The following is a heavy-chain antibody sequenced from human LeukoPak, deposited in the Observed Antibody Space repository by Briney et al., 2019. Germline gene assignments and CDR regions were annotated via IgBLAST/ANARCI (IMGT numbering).Heavy chain of an antibody. CDR3: ARDRRSSSWYWAVNKSYYYYMDV. CDR1: GGSISNKY. V-gene: IGHV4-59*12. CDR2: IYYSGST. Sequence: PSETLSLTCTVSGGSISNKYWSWIRQPPGKGLEWIGYIYYSGSTNYNPSLKSRVTISVDTSKNQFSLKLSSVTAADTAVYYCARDRRSSSWYWAVNKSYYYYMDVWGKGTTVTVSS. D-gene: IGHD6-13*01. J-gene: IGHJ6*03.